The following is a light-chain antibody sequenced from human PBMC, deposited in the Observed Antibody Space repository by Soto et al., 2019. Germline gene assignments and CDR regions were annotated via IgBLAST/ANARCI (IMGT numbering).Light chain of an antibody. J-gene: IGKJ1*01. Sequence: IVMTQSPATLSVSPGEGATLSCRASQSVNSNLAWYRHKPGQAPRLLIYRASTRAAGLPDRFSGSGSGTEFTLTISSLQSEDFETYYCLQHESYLRWTFGQRTKVDIK. CDR3: LQHESYLRWT. V-gene: IGKV3-15*01. CDR1: QSVNSN. CDR2: RAS.